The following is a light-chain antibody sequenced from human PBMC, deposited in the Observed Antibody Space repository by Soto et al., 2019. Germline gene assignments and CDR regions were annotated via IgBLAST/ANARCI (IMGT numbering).Light chain of an antibody. CDR3: HHYDRSPPYT. J-gene: IGKJ2*01. Sequence: IGLTLSLGALALSTGERATLSCRASRSFSSSYLAWYQHKVGQAPRLLIYAASSRATGIPDRFSGSGSATDFTLTISRLEPEESAVYYCHHYDRSPPYTFGQGPMWIS. CDR2: AAS. V-gene: IGKV3-20*01. CDR1: RSFSSSY.